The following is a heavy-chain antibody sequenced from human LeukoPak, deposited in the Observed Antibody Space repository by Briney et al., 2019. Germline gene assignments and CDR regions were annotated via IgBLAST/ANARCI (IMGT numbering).Heavy chain of an antibody. CDR1: GFTLSNDW. CDR3: ARDTSPSSSSSYFDAFDM. CDR2: INKDGSKK. Sequence: GGSLRLSCASSGFTLSNDWMTWVRQAQGKGLEWVANINKDGSKKNYVDSAKGRFTISRDNSKNSLFLQMNSLRAEDTAIYYCARDTSPSSSSSYFDAFDMWGQGTMVTVSS. V-gene: IGHV3-7*01. J-gene: IGHJ3*02. D-gene: IGHD6-19*01.